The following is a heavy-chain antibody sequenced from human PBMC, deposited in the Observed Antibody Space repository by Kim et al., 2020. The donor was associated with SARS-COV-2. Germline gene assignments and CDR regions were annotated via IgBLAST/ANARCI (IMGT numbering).Heavy chain of an antibody. D-gene: IGHD2-2*01. CDR1: GGSINSDTYY. Sequence: SETLSLTCTVSGGSINSDTYYWGWIRQSPGKGLEWIGSVHYSGRTYNNPSLQSRITLSIDTSKNQFSLTLSSVTAADRAVDYCPNWPGPASKDAFDPWG. CDR3: PNWPGPASKDAFDP. J-gene: IGHJ5*02. V-gene: IGHV4-39*01. CDR2: VHYSGRT.